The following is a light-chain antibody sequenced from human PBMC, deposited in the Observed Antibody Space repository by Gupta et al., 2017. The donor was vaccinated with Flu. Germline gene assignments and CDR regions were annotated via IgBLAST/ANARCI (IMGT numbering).Light chain of an antibody. CDR2: GAS. CDR1: QSVSSSY. V-gene: IGKV3-20*01. Sequence: EIVLTQSPGTLSLSPGERATLSCRASQSVSSSYLVWYQQKPGQAPRLLIYGASSRATGIPDRFSGSGSGTDFTLTISRLEPEDFAVYYCQQDGSSPWTFGQGTKVEIK. J-gene: IGKJ1*01. CDR3: QQDGSSPWT.